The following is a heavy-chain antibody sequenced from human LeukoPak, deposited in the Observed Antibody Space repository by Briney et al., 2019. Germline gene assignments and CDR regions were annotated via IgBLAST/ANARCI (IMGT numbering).Heavy chain of an antibody. CDR1: GGSFSGYY. J-gene: IGHJ4*02. D-gene: IGHD3-3*01. V-gene: IGHV4-59*08. CDR3: ARHARVETFFDY. CDR2: IYYSGST. Sequence: PSETLSLTCAVYGGSFSGYYWSWIRQPPGKGLEWIGYIYYSGSTNYNPSLKSRVTISVDTSKNQFSLKLSSVTAADTAVYYCARHARVETFFDYWGQGTLVTVSS.